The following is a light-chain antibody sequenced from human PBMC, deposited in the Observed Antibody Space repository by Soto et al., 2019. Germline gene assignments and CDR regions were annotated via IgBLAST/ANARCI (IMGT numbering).Light chain of an antibody. CDR3: HQYGISP. Sequence: EIVLTQSPGTLSLSPGERATLSCRASQSVTSDYLAWYQQKPGQAPRLLIYGASRRATGIPDRFSGSGSGTEFSLTISRLEPEDFAVYYCHQYGISPFGGGTKVAIK. CDR1: QSVTSDY. CDR2: GAS. V-gene: IGKV3-20*01. J-gene: IGKJ4*01.